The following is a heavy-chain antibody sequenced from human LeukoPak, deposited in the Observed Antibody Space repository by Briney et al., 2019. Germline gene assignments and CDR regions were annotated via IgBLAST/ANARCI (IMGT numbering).Heavy chain of an antibody. CDR3: AKGDILTGYENDAFDI. CDR1: GFTFSSYA. Sequence: GGSLRLSCAASGFTFSSYAMSWVRQAPGKGLEWVSAISGSGGSTYYADSVKGRFTISRDNSKNTLYLQMNSLRAEDTAVYYCAKGDILTGYENDAFDIWGQGTMVTVSS. D-gene: IGHD3-9*01. V-gene: IGHV3-23*01. J-gene: IGHJ3*02. CDR2: ISGSGGST.